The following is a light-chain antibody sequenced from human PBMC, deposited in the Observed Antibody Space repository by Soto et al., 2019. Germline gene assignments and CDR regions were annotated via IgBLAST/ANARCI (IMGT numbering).Light chain of an antibody. CDR2: GAS. CDR1: QSVSSSY. V-gene: IGKV3-20*01. Sequence: EIVLTQSPGTLSLSPGERATLSCRASQSVSSSYLAWYQQKPGQAPRLLIYGASSGATGIPDRFSGSGSGTDFTLTISRLEPEDFAVYYCQHYGTFGQGTKLEIK. J-gene: IGKJ2*01. CDR3: QHYGT.